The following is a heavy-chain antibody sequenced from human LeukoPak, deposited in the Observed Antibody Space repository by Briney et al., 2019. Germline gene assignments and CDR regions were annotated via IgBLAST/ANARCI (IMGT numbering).Heavy chain of an antibody. Sequence: GGSLRLSCAASGFTFSSYAMNWVRQAPGKGLEWVSTISVSGGSTYYADSVKGRFTISRDNSKNTLYLQMNSLRVEDTAVYYCARDPLVYMWGQGSLVTVSS. J-gene: IGHJ4*02. CDR1: GFTFSSYA. CDR2: ISVSGGST. CDR3: ARDPLVYM. V-gene: IGHV3-23*01. D-gene: IGHD2-2*02.